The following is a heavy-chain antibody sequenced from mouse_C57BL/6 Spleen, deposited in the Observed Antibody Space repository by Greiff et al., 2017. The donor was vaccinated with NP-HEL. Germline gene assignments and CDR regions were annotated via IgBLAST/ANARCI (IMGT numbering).Heavy chain of an antibody. D-gene: IGHD2-3*01. CDR2: IHPNSGST. CDR1: GYTFTSYW. Sequence: QVHVKQPGAELVKPGASVKLSCKASGYTFTSYWMHWVKQRPGQGLEWIGMIHPNSGSTNYNEKFKSKATLTVDKSSTTAYMQLRSLTSEDSAVYYCAKEGDGYYSFAYWGQGTLVTVSA. V-gene: IGHV1-64*01. CDR3: AKEGDGYYSFAY. J-gene: IGHJ3*01.